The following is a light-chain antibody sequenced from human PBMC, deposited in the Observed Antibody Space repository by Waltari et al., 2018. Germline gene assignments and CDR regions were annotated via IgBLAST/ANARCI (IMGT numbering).Light chain of an antibody. CDR1: RGHSRSA. CDR2: VNSDGSH. V-gene: IGLV4-69*01. Sequence: QLVLTQSPSASASLGASVKFTCTLSRGHSRSAIAWHPQPPEKGPRYLMKVNSDGSHIKGDGIPDRFSGSSYGAERYLTISSLQSEDEADYYCQTWGPGIRVFGGGTKLTVL. J-gene: IGLJ3*02. CDR3: QTWGPGIRV.